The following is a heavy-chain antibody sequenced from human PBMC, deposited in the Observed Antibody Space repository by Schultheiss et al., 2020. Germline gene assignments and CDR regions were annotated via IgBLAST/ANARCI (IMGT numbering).Heavy chain of an antibody. D-gene: IGHD2/OR15-2a*01. V-gene: IGHV3-23*01. CDR3: ARSKTVSNTWFDP. Sequence: GGSLRLSCAASGFTFSNACMNWVRQAPGKGLEWVSTVSGSGVGTYYADSVKGRFTISRDNSKNTMYLQMNSPRAEDTAVYYCARSKTVSNTWFDPWGQGTLVTVSS. CDR2: VSGSGVGT. CDR1: GFTFSNAC. J-gene: IGHJ5*02.